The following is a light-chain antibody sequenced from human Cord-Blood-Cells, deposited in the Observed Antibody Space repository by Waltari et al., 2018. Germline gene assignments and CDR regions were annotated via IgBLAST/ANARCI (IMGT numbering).Light chain of an antibody. CDR2: GES. CDR3: QQYGSSPPT. Sequence: EIVFTQSPGTMSLSPGERANLSCRASQSVISSYLAWYQQKPGQAPRLLSYGESSRATGIPDRFSGSGSGTDFTLTISRLEPEDFAVYYCQQYGSSPPTFGQGTKVEIK. V-gene: IGKV3-20*01. J-gene: IGKJ1*01. CDR1: QSVISSY.